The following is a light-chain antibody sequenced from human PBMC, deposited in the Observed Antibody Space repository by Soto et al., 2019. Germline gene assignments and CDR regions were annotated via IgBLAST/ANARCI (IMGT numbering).Light chain of an antibody. Sequence: DVHMSQSPSSLSASVGDRFTITCRASQRISSYLNWYQQKPGKAPKLLIYTASRLQSGVPSRFSGSGSGTDFTLTISSLQPEDFATYYCQQSYSTPQTFGQGTKVDIK. CDR2: TAS. CDR3: QQSYSTPQT. CDR1: QRISSY. V-gene: IGKV1-39*01. J-gene: IGKJ1*01.